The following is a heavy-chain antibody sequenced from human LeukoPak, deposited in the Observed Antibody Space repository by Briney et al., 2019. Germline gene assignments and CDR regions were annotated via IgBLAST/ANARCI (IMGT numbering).Heavy chain of an antibody. Sequence: GGSLRLSCAASGFTFSDYYMSWIRQAPGKGLEWVSYISSSGSTIYYADSVKGRFTISRDNAKNSLYLQMNSLRAEDTAVYYCARDGPRVEVVVPAAIGWYFDLWGRGTLVTVSS. CDR1: GFTFSDYY. CDR3: ARDGPRVEVVVPAAIGWYFDL. V-gene: IGHV3-11*01. CDR2: ISSSGSTI. J-gene: IGHJ2*01. D-gene: IGHD2-2*01.